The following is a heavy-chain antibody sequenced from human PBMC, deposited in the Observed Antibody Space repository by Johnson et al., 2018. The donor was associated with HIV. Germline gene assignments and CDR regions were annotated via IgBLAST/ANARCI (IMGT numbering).Heavy chain of an antibody. V-gene: IGHV3-74*02. CDR2: INSDGSRP. CDR1: GFTLNDYW. D-gene: IGHD3-10*01. J-gene: IGHJ3*01. CDR3: YCTDHFGAGSESLGTFDA. Sequence: VQLVESGGGLVQPGGSLSLSCAASGFTLNDYWMHWVRQAPGTRLVWVSRINSDGSRPTYADSVTARLPITSDHSKNILFLQMTCLRLADTAVDSCYCTDHFGAGSESLGTFDAWGQWTMVSVSS.